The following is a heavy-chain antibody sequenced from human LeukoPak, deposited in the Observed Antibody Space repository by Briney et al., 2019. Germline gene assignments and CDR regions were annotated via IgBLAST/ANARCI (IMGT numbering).Heavy chain of an antibody. J-gene: IGHJ6*02. CDR1: RVTFSSYE. V-gene: IGHV3-48*03. Sequence: GGSLRLSCAASRVTFSSYEMNWVRQAPGKGLEWVSYISSSGSTIYYADSVKGRFTTSRDNAKNSLYLQMNSLRAEDTAVYYCAGDRNYDILTGPYYSFGMGVWGQGTTVTVSS. CDR3: AGDRNYDILTGPYYSFGMGV. D-gene: IGHD3-9*01. CDR2: ISSSGSTI.